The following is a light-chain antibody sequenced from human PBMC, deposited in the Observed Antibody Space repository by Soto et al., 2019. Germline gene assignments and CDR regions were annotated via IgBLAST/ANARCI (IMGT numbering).Light chain of an antibody. CDR3: QHYDSYSWT. Sequence: DIVLTQTACTLSWSPGESATLSWRASQSVSNNYLAWYQQKNGQAPRLLIYGASNRATGIPDRFSGSGYGTEFNLTISRLQTDDFASYYCQHYDSYSWTFGQGTKVDIK. CDR1: QSVSNNY. CDR2: GAS. J-gene: IGKJ1*01. V-gene: IGKV3-20*01.